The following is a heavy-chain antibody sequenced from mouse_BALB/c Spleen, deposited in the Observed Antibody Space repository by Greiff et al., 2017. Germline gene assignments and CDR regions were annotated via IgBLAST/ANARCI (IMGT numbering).Heavy chain of an antibody. J-gene: IGHJ2*01. CDR3: ARENYYGSFDY. CDR2: ISSGGST. Sequence: EVQLVESGGGLVKPGGSLKLSCAASGFTFSSYAMSWVRQTPEKRLEWVASISSGGSTYYPDSVKGRFTISRDNARNILYLQMSSLRSEDTAMYYCARENYYGSFDYWGQGTTLTVSS. CDR1: GFTFSSYA. V-gene: IGHV5-6-5*01. D-gene: IGHD1-1*01.